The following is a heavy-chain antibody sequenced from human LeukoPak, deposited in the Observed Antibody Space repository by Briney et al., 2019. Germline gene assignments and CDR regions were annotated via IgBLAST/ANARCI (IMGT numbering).Heavy chain of an antibody. CDR3: ARAAEMATIGMNY. D-gene: IGHD5-24*01. J-gene: IGHJ4*02. CDR1: GYTFTGYY. CDR2: INPNSGGT. V-gene: IGHV1-2*02. Sequence: ASVKLPCKASGYTFTGYYMHWVRQAPGQGLEWMGWINPNSGGTNYAQKFQGRVTMTRDTSISTAYMELSRLRSDDTAVYYCARAAEMATIGMNYWGQGTLVTVSS.